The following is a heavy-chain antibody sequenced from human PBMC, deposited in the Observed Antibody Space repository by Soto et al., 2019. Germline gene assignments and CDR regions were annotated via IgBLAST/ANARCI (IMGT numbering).Heavy chain of an antibody. V-gene: IGHV4-34*01. CDR3: ARGFAEPHYYYYYMDV. CDR2: INHSGST. Sequence: SETLSLTCAVYGGSFSGYYWSWIRQPPGKGLEWIGEINHSGSTNYNPSLKSRVTISVDTSKNQFSLKLSSVTAADTAVYYCARGFAEPHYYYYYMDVWGKGTTVTVSS. CDR1: GGSFSGYY. J-gene: IGHJ6*03.